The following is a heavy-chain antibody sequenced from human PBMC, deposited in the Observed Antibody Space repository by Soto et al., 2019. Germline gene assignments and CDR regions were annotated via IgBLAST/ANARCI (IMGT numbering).Heavy chain of an antibody. CDR1: GYTLTELS. J-gene: IGHJ3*02. CDR3: ATGVSGFTGNDAFDI. V-gene: IGHV1-24*01. CDR2: FDPADGET. D-gene: IGHD1-1*01. Sequence: ASVKVSCKVSGYTLTELSMHWVRQAPGKGLEWMGGFDPADGETIYAQKFQGRVTMTEDTSTGTAYMELRSLRSEDTAVYYCATGVSGFTGNDAFDIWGQGTMVTVSS.